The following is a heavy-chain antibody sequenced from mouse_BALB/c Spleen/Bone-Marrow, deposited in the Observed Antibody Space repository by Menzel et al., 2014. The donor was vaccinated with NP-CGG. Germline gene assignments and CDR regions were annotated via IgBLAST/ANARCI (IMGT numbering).Heavy chain of an antibody. CDR3: AREKIYGNYLWYFDV. CDR1: GYTVTSFW. J-gene: IGHJ1*01. CDR2: IDPNSGNT. D-gene: IGHD2-1*01. V-gene: IGHV1S130*01. Sequence: QVQLQQSGSVLVRPGASVKLSCKASGYTVTSFWIHWAKQRPGQGLEWIGEIDPNSGNTNYNEKLKGKATLTVDTSSSTAYVDLSSLTSEDSAVYYCAREKIYGNYLWYFDVWGAGPTVNVPS.